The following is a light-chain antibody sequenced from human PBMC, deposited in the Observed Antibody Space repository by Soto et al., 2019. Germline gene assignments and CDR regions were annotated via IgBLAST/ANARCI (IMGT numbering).Light chain of an antibody. Sequence: DIHMTQSPSSLSSSVGDRVTITFRASQSISSYLNWYQQKPGKAPKLLIYAASSLQSGVPSRFSGSGSGTDFTLTISSLQPEDVATYYCQKYNSARWTFGLGTKVDI. CDR2: AAS. J-gene: IGKJ1*01. CDR3: QKYNSARWT. CDR1: QSISSY. V-gene: IGKV1-39*01.